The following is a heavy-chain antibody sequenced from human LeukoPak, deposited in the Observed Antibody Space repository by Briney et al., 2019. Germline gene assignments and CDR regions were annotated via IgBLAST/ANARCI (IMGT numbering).Heavy chain of an antibody. V-gene: IGHV3-30-3*01. CDR1: GFTFSSYA. CDR3: AREPLFDH. Sequence: PGGSLRLSCAASGFTFSSYAMHWVRQAPGKGLEWVAVISYDGSNKYYADSVKGRFTISRDNSKNTLYLQMNSLRAEDTAVYYCAREPLFDHWGQGTLVTVSS. J-gene: IGHJ4*02. CDR2: ISYDGSNK.